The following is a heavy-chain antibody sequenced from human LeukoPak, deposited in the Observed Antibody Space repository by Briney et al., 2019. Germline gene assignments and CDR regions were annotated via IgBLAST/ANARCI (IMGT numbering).Heavy chain of an antibody. J-gene: IGHJ4*02. CDR2: ISSSSSTI. CDR1: GFAFNNYA. V-gene: IGHV3-48*01. Sequence: GGSLRLSCAASGFAFNNYAMNWVRQAPGKGLEWVSYISSSSSTIYYADSVKGRFTISRDNAKNSLYLQMNSLRAEDTAVYYCARVLLAYYYDSSGIDYWGQGTLVTVSS. CDR3: ARVLLAYYYDSSGIDY. D-gene: IGHD3-22*01.